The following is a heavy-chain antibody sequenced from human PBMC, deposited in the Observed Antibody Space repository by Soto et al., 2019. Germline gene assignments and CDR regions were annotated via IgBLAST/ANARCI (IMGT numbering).Heavy chain of an antibody. CDR2: IEGDGSEK. Sequence: PGGSLRLSCAASEFTFSTYWMTWVRQAPGKGLEWVANIEGDGSEKNYVDSVKGRFTVSRDNAKGSLYLQMNSLRVEDTATYYCVRCLYTGRPHFFFWGQGTLVTVSS. CDR3: VRCLYTGRPHFFF. V-gene: IGHV3-7*05. CDR1: EFTFSTYW. D-gene: IGHD1-26*01. J-gene: IGHJ4*02.